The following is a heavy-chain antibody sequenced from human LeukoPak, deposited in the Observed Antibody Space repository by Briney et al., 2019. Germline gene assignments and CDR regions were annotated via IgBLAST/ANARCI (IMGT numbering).Heavy chain of an antibody. J-gene: IGHJ4*02. CDR2: IYHSGST. CDR3: AKDLRLGYCSSTSCYLEDY. D-gene: IGHD2-2*01. CDR1: GYSISSGYY. V-gene: IGHV4-38-2*02. Sequence: SETLSLTCTVSGYSISSGYYWGWIRQPPGKGLEWIASIYHSGSTYYNPSLKSRVTISVDTSKNQFSLKLNSVTAADTAVYYCAKDLRLGYCSSTSCYLEDYWGQGTLVTVSS.